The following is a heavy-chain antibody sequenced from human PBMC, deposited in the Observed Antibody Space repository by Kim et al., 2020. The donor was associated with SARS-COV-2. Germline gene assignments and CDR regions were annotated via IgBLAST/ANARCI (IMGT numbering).Heavy chain of an antibody. J-gene: IGHJ2*01. D-gene: IGHD3-9*01. CDR1: GFTFSSYD. CDR3: ARAPHYDILTGYSSAPYFDL. V-gene: IGHV3-13*05. CDR2: IGTAGDP. Sequence: GGSLRLSCAASGFTFSSYDMHWVRQATGKGLEWVSAIGTAGDPYYPGSVKGRFTISRENAKNSLYLQMNSLRAGDTAVYYCARAPHYDILTGYSSAPYFDLWGRGTLVTVSS.